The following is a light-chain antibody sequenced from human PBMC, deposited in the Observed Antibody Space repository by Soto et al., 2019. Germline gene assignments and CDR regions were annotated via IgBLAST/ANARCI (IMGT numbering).Light chain of an antibody. J-gene: IGKJ1*01. CDR3: QHWNSYSET. Sequence: EIVLTQSPDTLSFSPGEIATLSCRASQSVNSNLAWYQQKIGQPPRVLIFGASTRATGIPDRFSGSGSGKDFTLTISSLQPDDFATDDCQHWNSYSETFGQGTKVDIK. CDR1: QSVNSN. CDR2: GAS. V-gene: IGKV3D-15*01.